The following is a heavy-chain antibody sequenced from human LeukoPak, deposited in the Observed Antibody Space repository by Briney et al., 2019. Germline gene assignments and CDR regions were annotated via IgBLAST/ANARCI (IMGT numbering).Heavy chain of an antibody. CDR1: GFTFSSNG. Sequence: PGVSLRLSCAASGFTFSSNGMHRDRHAQGKGLKGVAVVWYGGSNKDYTDSVKGRFTTSTDNSKTKLYLKMNSLRAKDTAVYYCARRRYCSSTSCYGHDAFDIWGQGTMVTVSS. J-gene: IGHJ3*02. CDR3: ARRRYCSSTSCYGHDAFDI. V-gene: IGHV3-33*01. CDR2: VWYGGSNK. D-gene: IGHD2-2*01.